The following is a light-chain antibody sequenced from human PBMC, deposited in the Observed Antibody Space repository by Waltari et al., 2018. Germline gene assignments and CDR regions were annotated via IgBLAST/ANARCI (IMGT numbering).Light chain of an antibody. V-gene: IGLV2-23*02. J-gene: IGLJ3*02. CDR2: IVS. CDR3: CSYSTGGSLM. CDR1: SNNVGDYTL. Sequence: QSALTQPVSVSGSPGPSVPISCTGTSNNVGDYTLFSWFQHHPDQPPKLLIFIVSKRPSGVSNRFSGSKSGNTASLTISGLQTEDEADYYCCSYSTGGSLMFGGGTKLTVL.